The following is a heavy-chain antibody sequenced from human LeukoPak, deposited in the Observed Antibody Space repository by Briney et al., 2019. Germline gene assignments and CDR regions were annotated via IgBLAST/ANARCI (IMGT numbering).Heavy chain of an antibody. J-gene: IGHJ6*02. CDR3: ATTLYGDYVHYYYGMDV. V-gene: IGHV3-11*06. CDR2: ISSSSSYT. D-gene: IGHD4-17*01. CDR1: GFTFSDYY. Sequence: GGSLRLSCAASGFTFSDYYMSWIRQAPGKGLEWVSYISSSSSYTNYADSVKGRFTISRDNAKNSLYLQMNSLRAEDTAVYYCATTLYGDYVHYYYGMDVWGQGTTVTVSS.